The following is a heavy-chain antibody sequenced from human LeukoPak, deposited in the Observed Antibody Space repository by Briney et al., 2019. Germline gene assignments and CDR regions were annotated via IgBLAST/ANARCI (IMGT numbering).Heavy chain of an antibody. CDR1: GGSISSSSYY. CDR3: ARQRHTSTDWFDP. Sequence: SETLSLTCTVSGGSISSSSYYWGWIRQPPGKGLEWIGSIYYSGSTYYNPSLKSRVTISVDTSKNQFSLRLSSVTAADTALYYCARQRHTSTDWFDPWGQGTLVTVSS. J-gene: IGHJ5*02. V-gene: IGHV4-39*01. CDR2: IYYSGST. D-gene: IGHD2/OR15-2a*01.